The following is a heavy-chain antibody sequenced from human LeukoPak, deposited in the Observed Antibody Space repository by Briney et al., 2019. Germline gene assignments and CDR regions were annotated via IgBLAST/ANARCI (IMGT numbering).Heavy chain of an antibody. Sequence: ASVKVSCKASGYTFTAYYMHWVRQAPGQGLEWMGWINTNSGGTNYAQKFQGRVSMTRDTSISTAYMELSRLRSDDTAVYYCARVVVEAYYYDSSGSGPFDYWGQGTLVTVSS. CDR2: INTNSGGT. CDR3: ARVVVEAYYYDSSGSGPFDY. CDR1: GYTFTAYY. D-gene: IGHD3-22*01. V-gene: IGHV1-2*02. J-gene: IGHJ4*02.